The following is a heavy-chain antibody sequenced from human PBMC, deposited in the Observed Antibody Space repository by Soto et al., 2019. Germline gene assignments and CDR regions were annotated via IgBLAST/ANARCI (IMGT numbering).Heavy chain of an antibody. J-gene: IGHJ4*02. CDR1: GSSISSHW. D-gene: IGHD3-3*01. CDR2: INQDGTKI. CDR3: ARGEEWLLLSLQGVFDQ. V-gene: IGHV3-7*03. Sequence: GGSLRLSCAASGSSISSHWVSWVRQAPGKGLEWVANINQDGTKIHYVDSVKGRFTISRDNAKNSLHPQLSSLRADDTAVYFCARGEEWLLLSLQGVFDQWGQGTLVTVSS.